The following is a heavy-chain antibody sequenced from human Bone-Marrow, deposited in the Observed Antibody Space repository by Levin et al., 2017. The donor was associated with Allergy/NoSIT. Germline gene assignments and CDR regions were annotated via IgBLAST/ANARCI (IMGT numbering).Heavy chain of an antibody. Sequence: GGSLRLSCTTSGFTFGDYAMSWVRQAPGKGLEWVSIISYDGSNKYYGDSVKGRFTISRDNSKDTVYLQINNLRREDTAVYYCARDTVGYYYGLDVWGQGTAVIVSS. CDR3: ARDTVGYYYGLDV. D-gene: IGHD2-15*01. V-gene: IGHV3-30*04. CDR2: ISYDGSNK. CDR1: GFTFGDYA. J-gene: IGHJ6*02.